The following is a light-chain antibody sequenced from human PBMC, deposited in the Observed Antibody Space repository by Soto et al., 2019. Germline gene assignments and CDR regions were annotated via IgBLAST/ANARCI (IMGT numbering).Light chain of an antibody. CDR3: QQYNNLPRT. CDR1: QSISSS. Sequence: DIVMTQSPATLSVSPGDRVTLSCRASQSISSSLAWYQQKPGQAPRLLIYGASTRATGTPSRFRGSGSGTEFTLTISSLQSEDFAVYYCQQYNNLPRTFGGGTKVEIK. V-gene: IGKV3-15*01. CDR2: GAS. J-gene: IGKJ4*02.